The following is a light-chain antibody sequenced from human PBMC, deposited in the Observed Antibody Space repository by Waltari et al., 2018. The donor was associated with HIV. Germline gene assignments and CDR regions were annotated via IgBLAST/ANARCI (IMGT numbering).Light chain of an antibody. CDR2: RNN. Sequence: QSVLTQPPSASGTPGQRVTFSCSGSSSNIGSNYVYWYQQFPGTAPKLLIYRNNQRPPGVPDRSSGSKSGTSASLAISGLRSEDEADYYCATWDDSLSGWVFGGGTKLTVL. CDR3: ATWDDSLSGWV. CDR1: SSNIGSNY. J-gene: IGLJ3*02. V-gene: IGLV1-47*01.